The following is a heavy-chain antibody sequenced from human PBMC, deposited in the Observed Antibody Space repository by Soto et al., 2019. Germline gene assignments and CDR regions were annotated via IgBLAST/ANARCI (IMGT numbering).Heavy chain of an antibody. V-gene: IGHV6-1*01. CDR1: GDSVSSNSAT. CDR2: TYYRSKWSN. J-gene: IGHJ5*02. CDR3: ARGLDSNNWYNWFDP. D-gene: IGHD6-13*01. Sequence: SQTLSLTCAISGDSVSSNSATWNWIRQSPSRGLEWLGRTYYRSKWSNEYAVSEKSRISINPDTSKNQFSLQLNSVTPEDTAIYFCARGLDSNNWYNWFDPWGQGTLVTVSS.